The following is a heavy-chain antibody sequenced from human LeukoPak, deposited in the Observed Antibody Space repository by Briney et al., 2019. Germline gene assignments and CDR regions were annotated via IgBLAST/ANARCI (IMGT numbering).Heavy chain of an antibody. V-gene: IGHV1-2*02. CDR1: GYTFTGYY. Sequence: VSVKVSCKASGYTFTGYYMHWVRQAPGQGLEWMGWINPNSGGTNYAQKFQGRVTMTRDTSISTAYMELSRLRSEDTAVYYCATGDYGDYLGWFDPWGQGTLVTVSS. J-gene: IGHJ5*02. CDR2: INPNSGGT. CDR3: ATGDYGDYLGWFDP. D-gene: IGHD4-17*01.